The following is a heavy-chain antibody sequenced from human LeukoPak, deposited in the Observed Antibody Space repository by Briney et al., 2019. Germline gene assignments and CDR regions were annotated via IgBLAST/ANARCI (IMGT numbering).Heavy chain of an antibody. CDR1: GYTFTSYG. Sequence: GASVKVSCKASGYTFTSYGIGWVRQAPGQGLEWMGWISAYNGNTNYAQKLQGRVTMSTDTSTSTAYMELRSLISDDTAVYFCAGGGRYYDVLTGKDFWGQGTLVTVSS. CDR3: AGGGRYYDVLTGKDF. J-gene: IGHJ4*02. D-gene: IGHD3-9*01. V-gene: IGHV1-18*04. CDR2: ISAYNGNT.